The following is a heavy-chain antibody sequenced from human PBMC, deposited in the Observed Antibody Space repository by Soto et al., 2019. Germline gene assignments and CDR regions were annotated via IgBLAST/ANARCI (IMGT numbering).Heavy chain of an antibody. V-gene: IGHV3-30*18. CDR2: ISYDGSNK. CDR3: AKEAPSSMIVVVTGYYFDY. J-gene: IGHJ4*02. CDR1: GFTFSSYG. Sequence: QVQLVESGGGVVQPGRSLRLSCAASGFTFSSYGMHWVRQAPGKGLEWVAVISYDGSNKYYADSVKGRFTISRDNSKNXLNXQMNSLRAEDTAVYYCAKEAPSSMIVVVTGYYFDYWGQGTLVTVSS. D-gene: IGHD3-22*01.